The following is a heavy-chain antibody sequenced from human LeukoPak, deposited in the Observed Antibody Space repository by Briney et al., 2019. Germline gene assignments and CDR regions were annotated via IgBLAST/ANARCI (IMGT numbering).Heavy chain of an antibody. CDR1: GFTFSSYG. CDR2: IRYDGSNK. D-gene: IGHD2-2*01. V-gene: IGHV3-30*02. CDR3: AKKGTWALGEYQLLEPWFDP. Sequence: GGSLRLSCAASGFTFSSYGMHWVRQAPGKGLEWVAFIRYDGSNKYYADSVKGRFTISRDNSKNTLYLQMNSLRAEDTAVYYCAKKGTWALGEYQLLEPWFDPWGQGTLVTVSS. J-gene: IGHJ5*02.